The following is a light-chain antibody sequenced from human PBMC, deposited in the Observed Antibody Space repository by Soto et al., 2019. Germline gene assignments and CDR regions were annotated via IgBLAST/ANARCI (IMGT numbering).Light chain of an antibody. CDR1: SRDVDGYNY. CDR2: NVS. V-gene: IGLV2-11*01. CDR3: CSYAGTFTYV. Sequence: QSALTQPRSVSGSPGQSVTISCTGTSRDVDGYNYVSWYQQHPGKAPKVMIYNVSKRPSGVPDRFSGSKSGNPASLTISGLQAEDEADYYCCSYAGTFTYVFGTGTKLTVL. J-gene: IGLJ1*01.